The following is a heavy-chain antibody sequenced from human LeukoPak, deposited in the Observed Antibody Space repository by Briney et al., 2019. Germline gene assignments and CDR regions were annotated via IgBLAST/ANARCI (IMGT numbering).Heavy chain of an antibody. J-gene: IGHJ4*02. CDR1: GFAFSDYW. D-gene: IGHD1-26*01. CDR2: INREGNEK. CDR3: ARVGTWELQRVFDF. Sequence: GGSLRLSCATLGFAFSDYWMTWVRQVPGKGLEWVANINREGNEKYYVDSVKGRFTISRDNAKNSVDLQMDSLRVEDTAVYYCARVGTWELQRVFDFWGQGTLVTVSS. V-gene: IGHV3-7*01.